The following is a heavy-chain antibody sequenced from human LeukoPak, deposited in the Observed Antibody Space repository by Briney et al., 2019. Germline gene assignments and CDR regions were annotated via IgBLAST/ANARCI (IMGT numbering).Heavy chain of an antibody. CDR1: GYTFTSYG. CDR2: ISAYNGNT. J-gene: IGHJ5*02. Sequence: ASVKVSCKASGYTFTSYGISWVRQAPGQGLEWMGWISAYNGNTNYAQKLQGRVTMTTDTSTSTAYMELRSLRAEDTALYYCAKVGPRYCSSTSCQNWFDPWGQGTLVTVSS. CDR3: AKVGPRYCSSTSCQNWFDP. V-gene: IGHV1-18*01. D-gene: IGHD2-2*01.